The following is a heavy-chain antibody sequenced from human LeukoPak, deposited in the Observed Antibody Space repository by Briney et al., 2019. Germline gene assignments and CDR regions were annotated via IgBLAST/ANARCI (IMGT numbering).Heavy chain of an antibody. CDR1: GFTFSTYD. CDR2: IGSAGDT. Sequence: GGSLRLSCAASGFTFSTYDMHWVRQATGKGLEWVSSIGSAGDTYYAGSVKGRFTISRENAKNSLYPQMNSLRAGDTAVYYCLRGGEIGFDYWGQGTLVTVSS. V-gene: IGHV3-13*01. CDR3: LRGGEIGFDY. J-gene: IGHJ4*02. D-gene: IGHD3-16*01.